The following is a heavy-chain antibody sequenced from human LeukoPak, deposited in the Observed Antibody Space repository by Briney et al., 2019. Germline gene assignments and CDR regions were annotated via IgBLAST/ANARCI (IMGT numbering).Heavy chain of an antibody. V-gene: IGHV3-30-3*01. D-gene: IGHD3/OR15-3a*01. J-gene: IGHJ6*02. CDR3: ARDPPWTYPPYGMDV. CDR1: GFTFSSYA. CDR2: ISYDGSNK. Sequence: GGSLRLSCAASGFTFSSYAMHWVHQAPGKGLEWVAVISYDGSNKYYADSVKGRFTISRDNSKNTLYLQMNSLRAEDTAVYYCARDPPWTYPPYGMDVWGQGTTVTVSS.